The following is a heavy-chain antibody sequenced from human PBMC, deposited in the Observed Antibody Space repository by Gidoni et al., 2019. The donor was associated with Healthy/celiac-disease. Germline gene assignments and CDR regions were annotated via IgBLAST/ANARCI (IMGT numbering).Heavy chain of an antibody. CDR3: ARVRLLWFGELSYGMDV. D-gene: IGHD3-10*01. Sequence: QVQLVQSGAEVKKPGASVKVSCKAYGYTFTSYDINWVRQATGHGLEWMGWMNPHSGNTGYAQKFQGRVTMTRNTSISTAYMELSSLRSEDTAVYYCARVRLLWFGELSYGMDVWGQGTTVTVSS. V-gene: IGHV1-8*01. J-gene: IGHJ6*02. CDR1: GYTFTSYD. CDR2: MNPHSGNT.